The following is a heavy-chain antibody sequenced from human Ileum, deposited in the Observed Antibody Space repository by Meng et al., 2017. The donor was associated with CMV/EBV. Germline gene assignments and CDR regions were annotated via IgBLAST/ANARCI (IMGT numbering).Heavy chain of an antibody. D-gene: IGHD2-2*01. Sequence: GGSLRLSCAASGFTFSTHWLHWVRQVPGKGLEWVSFIQYAGSKSSYGDSVKGRFTVTRDNSKNTVYLEMNNLATEDTAVYYCAKHQSASGDVLVPAAFDYWGQGTLVTVSS. CDR2: IQYAGSKS. V-gene: IGHV3-30*02. CDR1: GFTFSTHW. J-gene: IGHJ4*02. CDR3: AKHQSASGDVLVPAAFDY.